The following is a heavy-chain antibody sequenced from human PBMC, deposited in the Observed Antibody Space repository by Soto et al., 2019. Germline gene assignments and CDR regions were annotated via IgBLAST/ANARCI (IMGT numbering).Heavy chain of an antibody. CDR2: IYWEDDK. CDR3: AHCRTGDTWYFAL. D-gene: IGHD7-27*01. Sequence: QITLKESGPPLVKPTQTLTLTCTFSGFSLSTSGVGVDWIRQPPGKALEWLALIYWEDDKRYSPSPTSTLTNTRDTSKDHVVLTMTTIDPVDPATYYFAHCRTGDTWYFALWGRGTLVTVSS. CDR1: GFSLSTSGVG. V-gene: IGHV2-5*02. J-gene: IGHJ2*01.